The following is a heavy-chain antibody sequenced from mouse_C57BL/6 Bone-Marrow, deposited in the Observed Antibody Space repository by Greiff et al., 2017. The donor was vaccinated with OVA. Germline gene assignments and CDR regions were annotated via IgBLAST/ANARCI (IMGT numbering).Heavy chain of an antibody. J-gene: IGHJ4*01. CDR1: GYAFTNYL. Sequence: QVQLKQSGAELVRPGTSVKVSCKASGYAFTNYLIEWVKQRPGQGLEWIGVINPGSGGTNYNEKFKGKATLTADKSSSTAYMQLSSLTSEDSAVYFCARRGNWDGIFFYYAMDYWGQGTSVTVSS. CDR2: INPGSGGT. D-gene: IGHD4-1*01. CDR3: ARRGNWDGIFFYYAMDY. V-gene: IGHV1-54*01.